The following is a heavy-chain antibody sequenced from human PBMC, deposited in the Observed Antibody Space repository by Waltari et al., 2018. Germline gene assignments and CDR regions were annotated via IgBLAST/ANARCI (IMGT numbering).Heavy chain of an antibody. V-gene: IGHV1-69*02. CDR1: GGTFSSYT. J-gene: IGHJ4*02. Sequence: QVQLVQSGAEVKKPGSSVKVSCKASGGTFSSYTISWVRPAPGQGLEWMGMCIPILGISNYSQKFQVRVTITADKSTSTAYMELISLRSEDTAVYYCARYHTGYSSSYYYFDYWGQGTLVTVSS. D-gene: IGHD6-13*01. CDR2: CIPILGIS. CDR3: ARYHTGYSSSYYYFDY.